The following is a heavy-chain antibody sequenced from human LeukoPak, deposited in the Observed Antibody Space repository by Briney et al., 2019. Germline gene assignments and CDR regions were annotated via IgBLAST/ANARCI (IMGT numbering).Heavy chain of an antibody. CDR2: INHSGST. D-gene: IGHD1/OR15-1a*01. CDR1: GGSFSGYY. CDR3: ARVRRETKRSLGRTTEYSYYYNMDV. J-gene: IGHJ6*03. Sequence: PSETLSLTCAVYGGSFSGYYWSWIRQPPGKGLEWIGEINHSGSTNYNPSLKSRVTISVDTSKDQFSLKLSSVTAADTAVYYCARVRRETKRSLGRTTEYSYYYNMDVWGKGTTVTVSS. V-gene: IGHV4-34*01.